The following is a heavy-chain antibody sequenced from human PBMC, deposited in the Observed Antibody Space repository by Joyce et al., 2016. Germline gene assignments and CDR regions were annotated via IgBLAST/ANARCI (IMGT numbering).Heavy chain of an antibody. V-gene: IGHV4-30-4*01. CDR1: GGSISRGDYY. D-gene: IGHD3-3*01. J-gene: IGHJ4*02. CDR3: ARGNGDFWSGYYNYFDY. Sequence: QVQLQESGPGLVKPSQTLSLTCTVSGGSISRGDYYWSWVRQSPGKGLEWIGYIYFSGSTHRNTARKSRLTISADTSKNQFSLKVRSVTAADTAVYYCARGNGDFWSGYYNYFDYWGQGILVTVSS. CDR2: IYFSGST.